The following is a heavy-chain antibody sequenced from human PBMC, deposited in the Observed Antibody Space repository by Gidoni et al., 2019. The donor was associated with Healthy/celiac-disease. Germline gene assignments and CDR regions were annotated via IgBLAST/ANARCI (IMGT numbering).Heavy chain of an antibody. Sequence: EVQLLESGGGLVQPGGSLRLSCAASGFTFSSYAMSWVRKAPGKGLEWFSALSGSGGSTYYAASVKGRFTISRDNSKNTLYLQMNSLRGEDTAVYYCAKGYGGNDFDYWGQGTLVTVSS. D-gene: IGHD2-15*01. J-gene: IGHJ4*02. V-gene: IGHV3-23*01. CDR1: GFTFSSYA. CDR3: AKGYGGNDFDY. CDR2: LSGSGGST.